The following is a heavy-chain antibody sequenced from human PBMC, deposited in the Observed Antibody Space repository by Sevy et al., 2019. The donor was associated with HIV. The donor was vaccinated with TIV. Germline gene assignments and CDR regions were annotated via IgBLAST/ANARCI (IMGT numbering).Heavy chain of an antibody. CDR2: VYSGGAT. V-gene: IGHV3-53*01. Sequence: GGSLRLSCAVSGFTLTNEFFSWVRQAPGKGLEWVAVVYSGGATYYADSVKGRFTISRDKSKNTLYLQMKSLRAGDPAVYYCARVGYCRGGTCFSGFYYAMDVWGQGTTVTVSS. CDR1: GFTLTNEF. D-gene: IGHD2-15*01. CDR3: ARVGYCRGGTCFSGFYYAMDV. J-gene: IGHJ6*02.